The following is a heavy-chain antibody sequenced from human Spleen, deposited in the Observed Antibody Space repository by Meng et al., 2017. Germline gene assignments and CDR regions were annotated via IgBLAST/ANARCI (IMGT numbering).Heavy chain of an antibody. Sequence: SVKVSCKASGGTLSSYAISWVRQAPGQGLEWMGGIIPIFGTANYAQKFQGRVTITADESTSTAYMELSSLRSEDTAVYYRARARQVYAFGLFDYWGQGTLVTVSS. CDR1: GGTLSSYA. J-gene: IGHJ4*02. D-gene: IGHD2-8*01. CDR2: IIPIFGTA. CDR3: ARARQVYAFGLFDY. V-gene: IGHV1-69*13.